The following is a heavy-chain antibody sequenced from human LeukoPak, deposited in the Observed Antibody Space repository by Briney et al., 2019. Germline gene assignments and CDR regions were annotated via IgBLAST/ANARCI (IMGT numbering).Heavy chain of an antibody. V-gene: IGHV4-34*01. CDR1: GGSISSGGYS. CDR2: INHSGST. J-gene: IGHJ6*02. CDR3: ARALYDFWSGYYSSSYYYGMDV. D-gene: IGHD3-3*01. Sequence: SETLSLTCAVSGGSISSGGYSWSWIRQPPGKGLEWIGEINHSGSTNYNPSLKSRVTISVDTSKNQFSLKLSSVTAADTAVYYCARALYDFWSGYYSSSYYYGMDVWGQGTTVTVSS.